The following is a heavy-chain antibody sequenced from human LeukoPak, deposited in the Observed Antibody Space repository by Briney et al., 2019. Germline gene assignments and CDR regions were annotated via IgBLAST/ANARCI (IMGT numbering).Heavy chain of an antibody. D-gene: IGHD1-26*01. Sequence: PSQTLSLTCTVSGGSISSGSYYWSWIRQPAGKGLEWIGRIYTNGSTNYNPSLKSRVTISVDTSKNQFSLKLSSVTAADTAVYYCASRSGRNNYFDYWGQGTLVTVSS. CDR3: ASRSGRNNYFDY. V-gene: IGHV4-61*02. CDR2: IYTNGST. CDR1: GGSISSGSYY. J-gene: IGHJ4*02.